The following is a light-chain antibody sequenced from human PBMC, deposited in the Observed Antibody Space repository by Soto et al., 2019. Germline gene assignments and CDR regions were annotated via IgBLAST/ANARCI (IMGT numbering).Light chain of an antibody. CDR1: SDSVSTSYY. CDR2: STN. J-gene: IGLJ3*02. V-gene: IGLV8-61*01. CDR3: VLYMGSGFWV. Sequence: QTVVTQEPSFSESPGGTVTLTCGLTSDSVSTSYYASWYQQTPGQTPRMLIYSTNTRSSGVPDRFSGSILGNKAALTITGAQADDESDYYCVLYMGSGFWVFGGGTQLTVL.